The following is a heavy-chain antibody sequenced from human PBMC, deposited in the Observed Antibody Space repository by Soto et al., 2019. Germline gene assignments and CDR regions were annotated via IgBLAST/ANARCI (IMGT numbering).Heavy chain of an antibody. CDR1: GFTFSNYA. J-gene: IGHJ4*02. CDR3: AKWGYYDSSGSDPIDY. CDR2: ISGRGGST. D-gene: IGHD3-22*01. V-gene: IGHV3-23*01. Sequence: GGSLRLSCTASGFTFSNYAMSWVRQAPDKGLEWVSAISGRGGSTYYADSVKGRFTISRDNSKNMLFLQMNSLRAEDTAVYYCAKWGYYDSSGSDPIDYWGQGTLVTVSS.